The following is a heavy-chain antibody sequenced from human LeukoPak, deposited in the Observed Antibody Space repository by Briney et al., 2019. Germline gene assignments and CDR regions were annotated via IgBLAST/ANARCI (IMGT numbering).Heavy chain of an antibody. Sequence: GGSLRLSCAASGFTFSSYWMSWVRQAPGKGLEGVANIKQDGSEKYYVDSVKGRFTISRDNAKNSLYLQMNSLRAEDTAVYYCARDRARYCSGGSCPRFDYWGQGTLVTVSS. CDR3: ARDRARYCSGGSCPRFDY. CDR2: IKQDGSEK. V-gene: IGHV3-7*01. J-gene: IGHJ4*02. CDR1: GFTFSSYW. D-gene: IGHD2-15*01.